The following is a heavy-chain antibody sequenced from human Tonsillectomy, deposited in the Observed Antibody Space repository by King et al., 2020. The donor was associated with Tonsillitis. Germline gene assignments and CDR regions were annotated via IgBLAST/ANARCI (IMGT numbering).Heavy chain of an antibody. CDR2: NSSSGSTI. CDR1: GFIFSSYE. D-gene: IGHD3-10*01. CDR3: AREPRLLWFGEITPGAFDI. Sequence: VQLVESGGGLVQPGGSLRLSCAASGFIFSSYEMNWVRQAPGKGLEWVSYNSSSGSTIHYADSVKGRFTISRDNAKNSLHLQMNSLRAEDTAVYYCAREPRLLWFGEITPGAFDIWGQGTMVTVSS. V-gene: IGHV3-48*03. J-gene: IGHJ3*02.